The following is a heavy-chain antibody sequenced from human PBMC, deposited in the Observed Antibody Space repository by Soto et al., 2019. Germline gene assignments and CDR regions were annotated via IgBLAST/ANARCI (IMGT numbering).Heavy chain of an antibody. CDR2: ISSDETIV. V-gene: IGHV3-48*02. Sequence: PGGSLRLSCEGFGYTFRGYGMIWVRQAPGKGLECVSYISSDETIVNYADSVKGRLTISRDSAKNSLFLQMNSLRDEDTAEYYCVRGGGVGTTWGYYWGQGAQVTVSS. D-gene: IGHD1-26*01. CDR1: GYTFRGYG. J-gene: IGHJ4*02. CDR3: VRGGGVGTTWGYY.